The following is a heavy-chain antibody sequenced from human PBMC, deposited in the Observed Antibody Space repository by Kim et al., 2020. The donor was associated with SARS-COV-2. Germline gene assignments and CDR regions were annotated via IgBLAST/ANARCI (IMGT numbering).Heavy chain of an antibody. V-gene: IGHV3-53*01. D-gene: IGHD6-13*01. J-gene: IGHJ4*02. CDR3: ARDSGYSSSWRDY. Sequence: YADSVKGRFTISRDNSKNTLYLQMNSRRAEDTAVYYCARDSGYSSSWRDYWGQGTLVTVSS.